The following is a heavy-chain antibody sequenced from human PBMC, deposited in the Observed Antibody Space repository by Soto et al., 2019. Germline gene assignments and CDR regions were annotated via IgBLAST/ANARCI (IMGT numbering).Heavy chain of an antibody. D-gene: IGHD5-12*01. CDR3: ARGAAYSGYYHWYFDL. V-gene: IGHV1-2*04. CDR1: GYTFTGYY. J-gene: IGHJ2*01. CDR2: INPNSGST. Sequence: QVQLVQSGAEVKKPGASVKVSCKASGYTFTGYYMHWVRQAPGQGLEWMGWINPNSGSTNYAQKFQCWGTMTRDTSISTAYMELSRLRSDDTAVYYCARGAAYSGYYHWYFDLWGRGTLVTVSS.